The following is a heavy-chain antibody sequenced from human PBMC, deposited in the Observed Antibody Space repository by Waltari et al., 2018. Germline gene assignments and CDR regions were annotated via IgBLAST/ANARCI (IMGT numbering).Heavy chain of an antibody. V-gene: IGHV3-21*01. CDR2: ISSSSSYI. D-gene: IGHD1-26*01. CDR3: ARVGATMNFDI. CDR1: GFTFSSHS. Sequence: VQLVESGGGVVQPGRSLRLSCAASGFTFSSHSMNWVRQAPGKGLEWVSSISSSSSYIYYADSVKGRFTISRDNAKNSLYLQMNSLRAEDTAVYYCARVGATMNFDIWGQGTMDTVSS. J-gene: IGHJ3*02.